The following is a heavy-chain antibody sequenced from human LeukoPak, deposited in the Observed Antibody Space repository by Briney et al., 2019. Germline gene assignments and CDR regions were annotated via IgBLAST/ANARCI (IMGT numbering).Heavy chain of an antibody. CDR1: GFIVNYNY. Sequence: GGSLRLSCAASGFIVNYNYMSWVRQPPGKGLEWVSVVYSGGSTYYADSVKGRFTISRDNSKNMVYLQMNSLRVEDTAVYYCARVKVGTTYWFDPWGQGTLATVSS. D-gene: IGHD1-26*01. J-gene: IGHJ5*02. CDR2: VYSGGST. V-gene: IGHV3-66*01. CDR3: ARVKVGTTYWFDP.